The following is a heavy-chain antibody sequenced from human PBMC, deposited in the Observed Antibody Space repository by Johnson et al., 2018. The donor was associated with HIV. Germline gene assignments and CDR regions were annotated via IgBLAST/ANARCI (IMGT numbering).Heavy chain of an antibody. CDR1: GFTFSSYA. D-gene: IGHD1-26*01. Sequence: QVQLVESGGGVVQPGRSLRLSCAASGFTFSSYAMHWVRQAPGKGLEWVAVISYDGSNKYYADSVKGRFTISRDNAQNTLYLQMNSLGAEDTAVYYCARLSWDSDAFDIWGQGTMVTVSS. J-gene: IGHJ3*02. V-gene: IGHV3-30*04. CDR3: ARLSWDSDAFDI. CDR2: ISYDGSNK.